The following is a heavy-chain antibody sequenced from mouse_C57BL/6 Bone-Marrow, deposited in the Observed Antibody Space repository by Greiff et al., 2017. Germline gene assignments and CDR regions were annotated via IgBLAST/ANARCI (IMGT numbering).Heavy chain of an antibody. CDR2: IDPSDSYT. CDR3: ARWGLRTAFAY. Sequence: QVQLKESGAELVKPGASVKLSCKASGYTFTSYWMQWVKQRPGQGLEWIGEIDPSDSYTNYNQKFKGKATLTVDTSSSTAYMQLSSLTSEDSAVYYCARWGLRTAFAYWGQGTLVTVSA. V-gene: IGHV1-50*01. J-gene: IGHJ3*01. CDR1: GYTFTSYW. D-gene: IGHD2-4*01.